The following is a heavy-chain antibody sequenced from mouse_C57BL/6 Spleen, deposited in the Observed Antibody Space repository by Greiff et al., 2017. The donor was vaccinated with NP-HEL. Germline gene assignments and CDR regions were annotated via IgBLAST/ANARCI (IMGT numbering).Heavy chain of an antibody. CDR1: GYTFTSYW. CDR3: AIEGIYYYGSSYVFPFAY. Sequence: QVQLQQPGAELVKPGASVKVSCKASGYTFTSYWMHWVKQRPGQGLEWIGRIHPSDSDTNYNQKFKGKATLTVDKSSSTAYMQLSSLTSEDSAVYYCAIEGIYYYGSSYVFPFAYWGQGTLVTVSA. V-gene: IGHV1-74*01. D-gene: IGHD1-1*01. CDR2: IHPSDSDT. J-gene: IGHJ3*01.